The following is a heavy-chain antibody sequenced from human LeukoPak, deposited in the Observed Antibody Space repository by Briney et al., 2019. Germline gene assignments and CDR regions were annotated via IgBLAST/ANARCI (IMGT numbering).Heavy chain of an antibody. CDR2: IYPGDSDT. Sequence: GESLKISCKGSGYSFTSYWIGWVRQMPGKGLEWMGIIYPGDSDTRYSPSFQGQVTISADKSISTAYLQWSSLKASDTAMYYCARHGTAMVSPYYYYYYMDVWGTGTTVTVSS. D-gene: IGHD5-18*01. CDR3: ARHGTAMVSPYYYYYYMDV. V-gene: IGHV5-51*01. J-gene: IGHJ6*03. CDR1: GYSFTSYW.